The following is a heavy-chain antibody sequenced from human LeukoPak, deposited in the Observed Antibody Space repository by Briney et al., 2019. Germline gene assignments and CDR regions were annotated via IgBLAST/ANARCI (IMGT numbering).Heavy chain of an antibody. D-gene: IGHD3-3*01. CDR3: VKSASSFGANWFDP. CDR2: ISSSSGYI. CDR1: GFTFSSYS. V-gene: IGHV3-21*01. J-gene: IGHJ5*02. Sequence: PGGSLRLSCAASGFTFSSYSMNWFRQAPGKGLEGVSSISSSSGYIYYADSGKGRFTISRDNAKNSLYLQMNSLRAEDTAVYYCVKSASSFGANWFDPWGQGTLVTVSS.